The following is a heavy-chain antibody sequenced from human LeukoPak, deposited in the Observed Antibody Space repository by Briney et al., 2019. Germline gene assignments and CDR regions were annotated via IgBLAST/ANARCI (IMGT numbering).Heavy chain of an antibody. V-gene: IGHV3-23*01. D-gene: IGHD4-17*01. CDR3: AKDVYGDYGGLDY. CDR1: GFMFSTYA. Sequence: GWSLRLSCAASGFMFSTYAMSWVRQAAGKGLEGVSSIRGSGGSTYYADSVKGRFAISRDNSKNTLYLQMNSLRAEDTAVYYCAKDVYGDYGGLDYWGQGTLVTVSS. CDR2: IRGSGGST. J-gene: IGHJ4*02.